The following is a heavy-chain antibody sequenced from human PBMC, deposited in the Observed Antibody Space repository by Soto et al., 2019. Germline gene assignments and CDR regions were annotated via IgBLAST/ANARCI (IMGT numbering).Heavy chain of an antibody. CDR2: ISSSSSTI. J-gene: IGHJ4*01. Sequence: RLRLNRVSQAPGKGLEWVSYISSSSSTIFYTDSVKGRFTVSIDNAKNSLYLQMNSLRVEDTAVYYCASHPYSSDSSGPPAYRGHGTPVPVSS. CDR3: ASHPYSSDSSGPPAY. CDR1: RLR. V-gene: IGHV3-48*01. D-gene: IGHD3-22*01.